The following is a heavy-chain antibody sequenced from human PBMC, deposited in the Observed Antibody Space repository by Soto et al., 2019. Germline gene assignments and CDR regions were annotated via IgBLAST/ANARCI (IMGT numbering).Heavy chain of an antibody. V-gene: IGHV2-5*01. Sequence: QITLKESGPTLVKPTQTLTLICTFTGFPLSNSAVGVGRIRQPPGKALEPLALIFWNDDKRYTPSLRSRLTITKVTSKSQGLLTMPNLVPVYTAAYYCALRQWGCSGGGCYENFDFWCAGTLVTVSS. CDR3: ALRQWGCSGGGCYENFDF. J-gene: IGHJ4*02. CDR1: GFPLSNSAVG. D-gene: IGHD2-15*01. CDR2: IFWNDDK.